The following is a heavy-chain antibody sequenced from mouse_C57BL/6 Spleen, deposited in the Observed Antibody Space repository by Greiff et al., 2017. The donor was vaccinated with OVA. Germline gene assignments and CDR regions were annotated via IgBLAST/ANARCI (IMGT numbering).Heavy chain of an antibody. D-gene: IGHD1-1*01. J-gene: IGHJ2*01. V-gene: IGHV1-82*01. CDR1: GYAFSSSW. CDR3: ARGEYYYGCSLGY. CDR2: IYPGDGDT. Sequence: QVQLQQSGPELVKPGASVKISCKASGYAFSSSWMNWVKQRPGKGLEWIGRIYPGDGDTNYNGKFKGKATLTADKSSSTAYMQLSSLTSEDSAVSFSARGEYYYGCSLGYWGQGTTLTVSS.